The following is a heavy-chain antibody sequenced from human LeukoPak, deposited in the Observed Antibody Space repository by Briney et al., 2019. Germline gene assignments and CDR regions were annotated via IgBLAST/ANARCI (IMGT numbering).Heavy chain of an antibody. J-gene: IGHJ5*02. CDR1: GGSISSGGYY. Sequence: PSQTLSLTCTVSGGSISSGGYYWSWIRQHPGKGLEWIGYIYYSGSTNYNPSLKSRVTISVDTSKNQFSLKLSSVTAADTAVYYCARDLQGSSGYWSSWFDPWGQGTLVTVSS. D-gene: IGHD3-22*01. CDR2: IYYSGST. V-gene: IGHV4-61*08. CDR3: ARDLQGSSGYWSSWFDP.